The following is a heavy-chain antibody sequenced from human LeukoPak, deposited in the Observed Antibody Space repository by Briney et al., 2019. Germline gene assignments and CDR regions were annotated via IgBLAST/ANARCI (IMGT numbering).Heavy chain of an antibody. V-gene: IGHV3-53*01. CDR1: GFTVSSNS. CDR3: ARRGSSGWHHDY. J-gene: IGHJ4*02. CDR2: IYSGGST. Sequence: PGGSLRLSCAASGFTVSSNSMTWVRQAPGKGLEWVSSIYSGGSTYYADSVKGRFTISRDDSQNTLHLQMNSLRADDTAVYYCARRGSSGWHHDYWGQGTLVTVSS. D-gene: IGHD6-19*01.